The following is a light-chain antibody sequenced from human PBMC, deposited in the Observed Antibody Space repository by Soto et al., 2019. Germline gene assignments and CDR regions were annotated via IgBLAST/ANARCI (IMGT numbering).Light chain of an antibody. Sequence: DIQMTQSPSTLSASVGDRVTITCRASQSVRSWLAWYQQKPGKAPKFLIYDASTLESGVPSSFSGSGSGTEFTLTISSLQPDDVATYYCQQYDDYPLTFGGGTKVEI. V-gene: IGKV1-5*01. CDR1: QSVRSW. J-gene: IGKJ4*01. CDR2: DAS. CDR3: QQYDDYPLT.